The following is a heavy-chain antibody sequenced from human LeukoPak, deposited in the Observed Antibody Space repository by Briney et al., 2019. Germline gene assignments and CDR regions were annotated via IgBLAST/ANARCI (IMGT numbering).Heavy chain of an antibody. J-gene: IGHJ1*01. CDR1: GFTFSDFW. Sequence: PGGSLRLSCAGSGFTFSDFWMTWVRQTPGKGLEWVANIKEDGTEKNLVDSVKGRFTISRDNSKDTLYLQMSSLRVEDTAVYYCTKGLSVMVFGVAPPHQWGQGTRVTVSS. CDR2: IKEDGTEK. CDR3: TKGLSVMVFGVAPPHQ. V-gene: IGHV3-7*01. D-gene: IGHD3/OR15-3a*01.